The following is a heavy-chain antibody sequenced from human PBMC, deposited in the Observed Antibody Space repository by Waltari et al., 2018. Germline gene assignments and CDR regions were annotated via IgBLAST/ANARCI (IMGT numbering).Heavy chain of an antibody. CDR3: ARAAVTMIVVWWFDP. CDR2: IYHSGST. CDR1: GYSISSGYS. D-gene: IGHD3-22*01. J-gene: IGHJ5*02. V-gene: IGHV4-38-2*01. Sequence: QVQLQESGPGLVKPSETLSLTCAVSGYSISSGYSWGWIRQPPGKGLEWIGSIYHSGSTYYNPSLKSRVTISVDTSKNQFSLKLSSVTAADTAVYYCARAAVTMIVVWWFDPWGQGTLVTVSS.